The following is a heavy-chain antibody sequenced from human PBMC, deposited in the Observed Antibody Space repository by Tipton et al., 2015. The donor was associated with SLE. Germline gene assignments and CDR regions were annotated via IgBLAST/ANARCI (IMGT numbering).Heavy chain of an antibody. Sequence: TLSLTCTVSGGSISSSSYYWGWIRQPPGKGLEWIGLIYYSGSTYYNPSPKSPVTTSVDTSKNQFSLKLSSVTAADTAVYYCARWYYGSGSYAFDIWGQGTMATVSS. V-gene: IGHV4-39*07. CDR3: ARWYYGSGSYAFDI. D-gene: IGHD3-10*01. CDR2: IYYSGST. J-gene: IGHJ3*02. CDR1: GGSISSSSYY.